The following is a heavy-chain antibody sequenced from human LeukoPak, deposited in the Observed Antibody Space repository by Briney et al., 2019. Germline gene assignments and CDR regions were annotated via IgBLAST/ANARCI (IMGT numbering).Heavy chain of an antibody. V-gene: IGHV4-39*01. Sequence: PSETLSLTCTVSGGSISSSSYYWGWIRQPPGKGLEWIGSIYYGSTYYNPSLKSRVTKSVDTSKNQFSLKLSSVTAADTAVYYCARFSSSSSYFDYWGQGTLVTVSS. CDR3: ARFSSSSSYFDY. D-gene: IGHD6-13*01. CDR2: IYYGST. J-gene: IGHJ4*02. CDR1: GGSISSSSYY.